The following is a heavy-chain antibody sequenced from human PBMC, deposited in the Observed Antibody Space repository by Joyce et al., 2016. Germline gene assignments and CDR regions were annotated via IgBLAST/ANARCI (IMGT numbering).Heavy chain of an antibody. D-gene: IGHD3-10*02. CDR1: GFTFSYYA. Sequence: QVQLVESGGGVVQPGRSLRLSCAASGFTFSYYALHWVRQVPEKGFGWVAVMSSDGINKYYADSVKGRFTISRDTSKNTLYLQMNSLRAEDTAVYYCVRDIGITMSEPRYWGQGTLVTVSS. CDR3: VRDIGITMSEPRY. CDR2: MSSDGINK. V-gene: IGHV3-30*01. J-gene: IGHJ4*02.